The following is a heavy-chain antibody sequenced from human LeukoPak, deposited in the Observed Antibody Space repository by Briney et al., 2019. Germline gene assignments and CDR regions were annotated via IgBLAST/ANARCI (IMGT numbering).Heavy chain of an antibody. D-gene: IGHD6-13*01. J-gene: IGHJ4*02. V-gene: IGHV3-30*04. CDR3: ARGLHDRSWYGAH. CDR1: GFTFSDYT. Sequence: GGSLRLSCAASGFTFSDYTMQWVRQAPGKGLEWVALLPPDGRYQYYADSLKGRFTISRDNFKNALYLQMNSLRLEDTAVYYCARGLHDRSWYGAHWGQGTLLSVSS. CDR2: LPPDGRYQ.